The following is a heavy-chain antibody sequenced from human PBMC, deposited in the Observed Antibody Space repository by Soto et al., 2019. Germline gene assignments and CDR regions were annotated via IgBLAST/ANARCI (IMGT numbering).Heavy chain of an antibody. CDR2: IKSKTDGGTT. D-gene: IGHD3-9*01. J-gene: IGHJ4*01. Sequence: RGSLRLSCAASGFIFSDAWINWVRQAPGKGLEWVGRIKSKTDGGTTDFAAPVKGRFAISRDDSRDVVYMEMYSLKTDDTAVYFCTTDSLFTGQLVRMDNWGHGTLVTVSS. CDR3: TTDSLFTGQLVRMDN. CDR1: GFIFSDAW. V-gene: IGHV3-15*07.